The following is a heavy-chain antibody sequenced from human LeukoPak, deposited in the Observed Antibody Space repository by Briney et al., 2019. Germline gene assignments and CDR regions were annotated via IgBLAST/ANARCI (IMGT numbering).Heavy chain of an antibody. CDR1: GGSISSSSYY. D-gene: IGHD1-26*01. V-gene: IGHV4-39*07. CDR2: IYYSGST. J-gene: IGHJ5*02. Sequence: SETLSLTCTVSGGSISSSSYYWGWVRQPPGKGLEWIGSIYYSGSTYYNPSLKSRVTISVDTSKNQFSLKLSSVTAADTAVYYCARVQWELLHEGWFDPWGQGTLVTVSS. CDR3: ARVQWELLHEGWFDP.